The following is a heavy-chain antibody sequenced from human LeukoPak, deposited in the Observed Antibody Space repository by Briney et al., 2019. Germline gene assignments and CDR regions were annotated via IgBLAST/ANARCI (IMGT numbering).Heavy chain of an antibody. V-gene: IGHV1-2*02. Sequence: ASVKVSCKASGYIFSGHYIQWVRQAPGQGLEWMGWINPASGGTNNAQKFHGRVTMTTDTSISTLYMEFNSLRSDDTAVYYCARVLFPSGPTHCFDPWGQGTLVTVSS. CDR2: INPASGGT. D-gene: IGHD2-21*01. CDR3: ARVLFPSGPTHCFDP. CDR1: GYIFSGHY. J-gene: IGHJ5*02.